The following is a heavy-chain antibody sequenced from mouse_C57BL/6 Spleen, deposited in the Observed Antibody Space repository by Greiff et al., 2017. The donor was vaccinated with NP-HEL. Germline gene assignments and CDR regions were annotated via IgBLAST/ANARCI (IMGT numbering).Heavy chain of an antibody. V-gene: IGHV1-54*01. J-gene: IGHJ1*03. CDR2: INPGSGGT. CDR3: ARSGGSSYYWYFDV. CDR1: GYAFTNYL. D-gene: IGHD1-1*01. Sequence: VKLQESGAELVRPGTSVKVSCKASGYAFTNYLIEWVKQRPGQGLEWIGVINPGSGGTNYNEKFKGKATLTADKSSSTAYMQLSSLTSEDSAVYFCARSGGSSYYWYFDVWGTGTTVTVSS.